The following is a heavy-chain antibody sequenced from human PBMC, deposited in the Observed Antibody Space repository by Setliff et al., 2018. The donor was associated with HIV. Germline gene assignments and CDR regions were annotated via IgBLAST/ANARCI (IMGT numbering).Heavy chain of an antibody. D-gene: IGHD4-17*01. CDR1: GYSFTTYW. Sequence: PGESLKISCQGSGYSFTTYWIGWVRQMPGKGLEWMGIIYPGDSDTRYSPSFQGQVTTSADKSISTAYLQWSSLKASDTAMYYCARRGRYGGNDFDYWGQGTLVTVSS. V-gene: IGHV5-51*01. CDR2: IYPGDSDT. J-gene: IGHJ4*02. CDR3: ARRGRYGGNDFDY.